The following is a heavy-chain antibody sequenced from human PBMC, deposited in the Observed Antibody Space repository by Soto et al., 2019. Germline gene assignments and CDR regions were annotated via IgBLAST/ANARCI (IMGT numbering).Heavy chain of an antibody. J-gene: IGHJ3*02. CDR2: IKEDGSEK. CDR3: ARGARI. CDR1: RFTFSGYW. Sequence: EVQLVESGGDLVQPGGSLRLSCADSRFTFSGYWMYWVRQAPGKGLEWVANIKEDGSEKNYVDSVRGRFTICRDNAKNSLYLQMNSLGAEDTAVYYCARGARIWGQGTMVTVS. V-gene: IGHV3-7*01.